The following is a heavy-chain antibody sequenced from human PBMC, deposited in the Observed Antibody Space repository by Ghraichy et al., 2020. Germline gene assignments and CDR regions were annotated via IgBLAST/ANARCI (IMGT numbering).Heavy chain of an antibody. D-gene: IGHD4-17*01. J-gene: IGHJ4*02. CDR3: ARRVDYGDYEFDY. V-gene: IGHV4-4*02. Sequence: SETLSLTCAVSGGPISSNYWWSWVRQPPGKGLEWIGDIYHTGNTNYNPSLTSRVTMSLDKSQNSLSLKLSSVTAADTAVYYCARRVDYGDYEFDYWGQGTLITVSS. CDR1: GGPISSNYW. CDR2: IYHTGNT.